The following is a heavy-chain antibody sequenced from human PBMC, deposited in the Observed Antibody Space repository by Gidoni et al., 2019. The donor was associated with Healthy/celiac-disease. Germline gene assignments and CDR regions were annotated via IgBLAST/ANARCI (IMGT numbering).Heavy chain of an antibody. CDR2: IYYSGST. CDR3: ARGGARGGNWYFDL. J-gene: IGHJ2*01. CDR1: GGSISSYY. V-gene: IGHV4-59*01. D-gene: IGHD3-16*01. Sequence: QVQLQESGPGLVKPSETLSLTCTVSGGSISSYYWSWIRQPPGKGLEWIGYIYYSGSTNYNRSLKSRVTISVDTSKNRFSLKLSSVTAAATAVYYCARGGARGGNWYFDLWGRGTLVTVSS.